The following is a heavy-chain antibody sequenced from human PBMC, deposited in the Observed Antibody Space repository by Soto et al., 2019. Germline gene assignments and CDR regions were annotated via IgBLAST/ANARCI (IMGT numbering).Heavy chain of an antibody. J-gene: IGHJ3*02. CDR2: IYYSGTT. D-gene: IGHD3-10*01. Sequence: QVQLQESGPGLVKPSQTLSLNCSVSGGSINSGGYYWSWIRQHAGQGLEWIGYIYYSGTTYYNPSRKSRVTISIDTSKNQFSLEMSSVTAADTAVYYCARVRGHAFDIRGQGTMVTVSS. CDR3: ARVRGHAFDI. V-gene: IGHV4-31*03. CDR1: GGSINSGGYY.